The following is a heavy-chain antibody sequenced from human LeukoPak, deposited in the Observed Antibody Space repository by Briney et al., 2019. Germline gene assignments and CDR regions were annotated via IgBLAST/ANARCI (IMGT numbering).Heavy chain of an antibody. Sequence: GGSLRLSCVVSGITFSSYAMNWVRQAPGKGLEWVSNIHFRSGGTFYVDSVKGRFTISKDTSKNTLYLQMSSLRADDTAVYYCARDESDYWGQGTLVTVSS. CDR3: ARDESDY. CDR2: IHFRSGGT. J-gene: IGHJ4*02. CDR1: GITFSSYA. V-gene: IGHV3-23*01.